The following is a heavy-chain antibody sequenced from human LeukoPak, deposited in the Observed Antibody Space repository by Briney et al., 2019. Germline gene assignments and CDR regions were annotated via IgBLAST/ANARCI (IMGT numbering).Heavy chain of an antibody. CDR1: GGSISSSSYY. Sequence: SETLSLTCTVSGGSISSSSYYWGWIRQPPGKGLEWIGSTYYSGSTYYNPSLKSRVTISVDTSKNQFSLKLSSVTAADTAVYYCARQHMYYDFWSGYYWFDPWGQGTLVTVSS. CDR3: ARQHMYYDFWSGYYWFDP. CDR2: TYYSGST. J-gene: IGHJ5*02. V-gene: IGHV4-39*01. D-gene: IGHD3-3*01.